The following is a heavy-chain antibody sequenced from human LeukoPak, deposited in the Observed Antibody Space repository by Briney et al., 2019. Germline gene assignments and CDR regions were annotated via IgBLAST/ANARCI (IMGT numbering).Heavy chain of an antibody. D-gene: IGHD2-2*01. V-gene: IGHV4-30-4*08. J-gene: IGHJ4*02. Sequence: KPSQTLSLTCTVSGGSIGSGDYYWSWIRRPPGKGLEWIGYIYDSGETYYNPSLKSRVIISLDTSKNQFYLRLSSVTASDTAVYYCARDRGVVIPFDYWGQGTLVTVSS. CDR3: ARDRGVVIPFDY. CDR1: GGSIGSGDYY. CDR2: IYDSGET.